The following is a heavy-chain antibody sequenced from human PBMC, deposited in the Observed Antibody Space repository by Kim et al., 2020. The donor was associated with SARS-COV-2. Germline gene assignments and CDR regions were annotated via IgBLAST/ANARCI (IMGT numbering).Heavy chain of an antibody. V-gene: IGHV1-69*13. D-gene: IGHD2-2*01. J-gene: IGHJ5*02. Sequence: SVKVSCKASGGTFSSYAISWVRQAPGQGLEWMGGIIPIFGTANYAQKFQGRVTITADESTSTAYMELSSLRSEDTAVYYCARHCSSTSCYRWFDPWGQGTLVTVSS. CDR3: ARHCSSTSCYRWFDP. CDR1: GGTFSSYA. CDR2: IIPIFGTA.